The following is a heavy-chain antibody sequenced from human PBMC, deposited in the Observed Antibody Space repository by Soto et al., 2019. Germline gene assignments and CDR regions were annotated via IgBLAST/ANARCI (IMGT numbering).Heavy chain of an antibody. Sequence: GGSLRLSCAASGFTFSSYGMHWVRQAPGKGLEWVAVIWYDGSNKYYADSVKGRFTISRDNSKNTLYLQMNSLRAEDTAVYYCARGGSSSPYYYFDYWGQGTLVTVSS. J-gene: IGHJ4*02. D-gene: IGHD6-13*01. CDR3: ARGGSSSPYYYFDY. V-gene: IGHV3-33*01. CDR1: GFTFSSYG. CDR2: IWYDGSNK.